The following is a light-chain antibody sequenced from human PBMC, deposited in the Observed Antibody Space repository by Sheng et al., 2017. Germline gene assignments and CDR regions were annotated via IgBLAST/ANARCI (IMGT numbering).Light chain of an antibody. CDR3: QYYGNSRWT. CDR2: DAS. CDR1: QRVSSNY. J-gene: IGKJ1*01. V-gene: IGKV3-20*01. Sequence: IVLTQSPGTLSLSPGERATLSCRASQRVSSNYLAWYQQKPGQAPRLLIYDASKRATGIPDRFSGSGSGTDFTLTISRLEPEDFAVYYCQYYGNSRWTFGQGTKVEVK.